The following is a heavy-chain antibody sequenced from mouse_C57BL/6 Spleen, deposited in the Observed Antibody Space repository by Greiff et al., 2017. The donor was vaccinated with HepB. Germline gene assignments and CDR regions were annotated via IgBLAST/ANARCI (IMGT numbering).Heavy chain of an antibody. CDR1: GYTFTSYW. V-gene: IGHV1-7*01. CDR3: ARATTVVFDY. D-gene: IGHD1-1*01. J-gene: IGHJ2*01. CDR2: INPSSGYT. Sequence: QVQLQQSGAELAKPGASVKLSCKASGYTFTSYWMHWVKQRPGQGLEWIGYINPSSGYTKYNQKFKDKATLTADKSSRTAYMQLSSLTYEDSAVYYCARATTVVFDYWGQGTTLTVSS.